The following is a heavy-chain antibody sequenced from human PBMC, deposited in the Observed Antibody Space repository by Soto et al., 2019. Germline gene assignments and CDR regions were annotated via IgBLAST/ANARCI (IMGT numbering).Heavy chain of an antibody. V-gene: IGHV1-2*04. CDR1: GYTFTGYY. Sequence: QVQLVQSGAEVKKPGASVKVSCKASGYTFTGYYMHWVRQAPGQGLEWMGWINPNSGGTNYAQKFQGWVAMTRDTSISTAYMELSRLRSDDTAVYYCARRITIFGVSGDDAFDIWGQGTMVTVSS. J-gene: IGHJ3*02. CDR2: INPNSGGT. CDR3: ARRITIFGVSGDDAFDI. D-gene: IGHD3-3*01.